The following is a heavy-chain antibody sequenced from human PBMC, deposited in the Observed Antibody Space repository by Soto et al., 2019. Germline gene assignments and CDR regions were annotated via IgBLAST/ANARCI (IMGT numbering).Heavy chain of an antibody. CDR3: ARDWTVLVPAAMRRNYYYYYGMDV. CDR2: IKQDGSEK. J-gene: IGHJ6*02. CDR1: GFTFSSYW. D-gene: IGHD2-2*01. V-gene: IGHV3-7*01. Sequence: PGGSLRLSCAASGFTFSSYWMSWVRQAPGKGLEWVANIKQDGSEKYYVDSVKGRFTISRDNAKNSLYLQMNSLRAEDTAVYYCARDWTVLVPAAMRRNYYYYYGMDVWGQGTTVTVSS.